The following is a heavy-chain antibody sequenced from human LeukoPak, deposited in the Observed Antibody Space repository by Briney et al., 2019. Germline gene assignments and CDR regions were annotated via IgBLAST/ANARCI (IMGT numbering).Heavy chain of an antibody. D-gene: IGHD3-3*01. CDR1: GFTFSSYS. J-gene: IGHJ4*02. CDR2: ISSSSSII. CDR3: ARDFEWSFDT. Sequence: GGSLRLSCAASGFTFSSYSMNWVRQAPGKGLEWVSYISSSSSIIYYADSVKGRFTISRDNAKNSLYMQMNSLRAEDTAVYYCARDFEWSFDTWDQGTLVTVSS. V-gene: IGHV3-48*01.